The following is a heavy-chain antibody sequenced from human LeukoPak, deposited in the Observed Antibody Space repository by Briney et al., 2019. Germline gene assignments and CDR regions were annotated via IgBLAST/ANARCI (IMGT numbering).Heavy chain of an antibody. J-gene: IGHJ4*02. Sequence: GGSLRLSCAASGFTFSSYAMSWVRQAPGGGLEWVSAISGSGGSTYYADAVKGRLTISRDNSKNTLYLQMNSLRAEDTAVYYCAKDGGVGYCTNGVCYVDYWGQGTLVTVSS. D-gene: IGHD2-8*01. CDR2: ISGSGGST. CDR3: AKDGGVGYCTNGVCYVDY. CDR1: GFTFSSYA. V-gene: IGHV3-23*01.